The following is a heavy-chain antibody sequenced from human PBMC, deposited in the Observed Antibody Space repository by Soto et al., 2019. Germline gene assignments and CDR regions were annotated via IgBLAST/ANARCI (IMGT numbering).Heavy chain of an antibody. CDR3: ARGAYSSGWFYFDY. J-gene: IGHJ4*02. CDR2: IWFDGSNK. CDR1: GFTFNNYA. V-gene: IGHV3-33*01. D-gene: IGHD6-19*01. Sequence: VQLVESGGGVVQPGRSLRLSCAASGFTFNNYAMHWVRQAPGKGLEWVAIIWFDGSNKNYADSVKGRFTISRDNSKNTLFLEMDSLRAEDTAVYFCARGAYSSGWFYFDYWGQGTLVTVSS.